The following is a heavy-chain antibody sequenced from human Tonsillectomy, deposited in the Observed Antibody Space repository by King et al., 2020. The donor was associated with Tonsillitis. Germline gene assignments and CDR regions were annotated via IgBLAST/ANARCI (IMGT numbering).Heavy chain of an antibody. D-gene: IGHD3/OR15-3a*01. CDR3: AKVIYHNDLYDY. CDR1: GFTFSHFG. V-gene: IGHV3-23*04. J-gene: IGHJ4*02. CDR2: ISNTGDIT. Sequence: VQLVESGGGLVQPGGSLRLSCAASGFTFSHFGISWVRQAPGKGLEWVSDISNTGDITYYADSVKGRFTISRDNSKNTLYLQMNSLRAEDTALYYCAKVIYHNDLYDYWGQGTLVTVSS.